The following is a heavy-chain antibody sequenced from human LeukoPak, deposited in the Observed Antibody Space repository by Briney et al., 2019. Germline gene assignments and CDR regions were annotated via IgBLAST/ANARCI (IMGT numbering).Heavy chain of an antibody. D-gene: IGHD5-18*01. CDR2: ISSSGSTI. V-gene: IGHV3-48*03. CDR1: GFTFSSYE. Sequence: PGGSLRLSCAASGFTFSSYEMNWVRQAPGKGLEWVSYISSSGSTIYYADSVKGRFTISRDNSKNTLYLQMNSLRAEDTAVYYCARSQGYSYGFDYWGQGTLVTVSS. J-gene: IGHJ4*02. CDR3: ARSQGYSYGFDY.